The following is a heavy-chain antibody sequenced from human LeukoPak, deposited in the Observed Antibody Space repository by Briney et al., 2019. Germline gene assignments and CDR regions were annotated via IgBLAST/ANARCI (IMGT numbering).Heavy chain of an antibody. CDR1: GGSISSSSYY. D-gene: IGHD3-22*01. CDR3: ARSPPYGGYYPHFDY. Sequence: SETLSLTCTVSGGSISSSSYYWGWIRQPPGKGLEWIGSIYYSGSTYYNPSLKSRVTISVDTSKNQFSLKLSSVTAADTAVYYCARSPPYGGYYPHFDYWGQGTLVTVSS. J-gene: IGHJ4*02. V-gene: IGHV4-39*01. CDR2: IYYSGST.